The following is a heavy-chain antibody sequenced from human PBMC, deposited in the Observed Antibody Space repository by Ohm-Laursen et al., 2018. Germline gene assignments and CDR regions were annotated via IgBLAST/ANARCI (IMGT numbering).Heavy chain of an antibody. CDR2: ISGSGSII. Sequence: SLRLSRAASGFIFSTYTMNWVRQAPGKALEWISYISGSGSIIYYADSVNGRFTISRDNAKNSLYLQMNSLRAEDTAVYYCARGRGDSWGQGTLVTVSS. V-gene: IGHV3-48*01. CDR1: GFIFSTYT. J-gene: IGHJ5*01. CDR3: ARGRGDS.